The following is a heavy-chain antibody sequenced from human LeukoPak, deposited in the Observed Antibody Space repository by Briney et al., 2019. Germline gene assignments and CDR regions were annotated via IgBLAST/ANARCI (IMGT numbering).Heavy chain of an antibody. CDR1: GFTFSSYS. J-gene: IGHJ4*02. D-gene: IGHD1-1*01. CDR2: ISSSGNTI. V-gene: IGHV3-48*04. Sequence: GGSLRLSCAASGFTFSSYSMNWVRQAPGKGLEWVSYISSSGNTIYYADSVKGRFTISRDNAKNSLYLQMNSLRAEDTAVYYCARKTTASGFDYWGQGTLVTVSS. CDR3: ARKTTASGFDY.